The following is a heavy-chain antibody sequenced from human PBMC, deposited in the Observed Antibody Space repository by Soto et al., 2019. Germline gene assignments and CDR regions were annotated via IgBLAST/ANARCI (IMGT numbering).Heavy chain of an antibody. J-gene: IGHJ6*02. CDR2: MNPNSGNT. CDR1: GYTFTSYD. D-gene: IGHD2-2*01. CDR3: ARKAFRPRPALRGSSIDYYYYGMDV. Sequence: QVQLVQSGAEVKKPGASVKVSCKASGYTFTSYDINWVRQATGQGLEWMGWMNPNSGNTGYAQKFQGRVPMTRNTSITQAYMELSSLRSEDTAVYYCARKAFRPRPALRGSSIDYYYYGMDVWGQGTTVTVSS. V-gene: IGHV1-8*01.